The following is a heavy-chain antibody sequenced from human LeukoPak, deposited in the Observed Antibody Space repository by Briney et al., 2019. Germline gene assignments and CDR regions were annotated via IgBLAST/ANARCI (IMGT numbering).Heavy chain of an antibody. CDR3: AKEMRYSSGWYEVDGEFDY. J-gene: IGHJ4*02. D-gene: IGHD6-19*01. CDR2: ISAYNGNT. Sequence: ASVKVSCKASGYTFTSYGISWVRQAPGQGLEWMGWISAYNGNTNYAQKLQGRVTMTTDTSTSTAYMELRSLRSDDTAVYYCAKEMRYSSGWYEVDGEFDYWGQGTLVTVSS. CDR1: GYTFTSYG. V-gene: IGHV1-18*01.